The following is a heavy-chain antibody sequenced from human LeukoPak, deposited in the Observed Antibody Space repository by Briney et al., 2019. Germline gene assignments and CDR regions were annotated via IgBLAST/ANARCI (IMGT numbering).Heavy chain of an antibody. CDR3: ARGSQRGAAANYYGMDV. D-gene: IGHD2-2*01. CDR1: GFTLSSYW. Sequence: GGSLRLSCAASGFTLSSYWMHWVRQAPGKGLVWVSRINSDGSSTTYADSVKGRFPISRDNAKNTLYLQMNSLRAEDTAVYHCARGSQRGAAANYYGMDVWGQGTTVTVSS. J-gene: IGHJ6*02. V-gene: IGHV3-74*01. CDR2: INSDGSST.